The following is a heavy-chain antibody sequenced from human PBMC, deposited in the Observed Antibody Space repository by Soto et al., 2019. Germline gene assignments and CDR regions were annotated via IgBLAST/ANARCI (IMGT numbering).Heavy chain of an antibody. CDR1: GGTFSSYT. CDR3: ARALYYYGSGCYSDAMGFYYYGMDV. CDR2: IIPILGIA. Sequence: QVQLVQSGAEVKKPGSSVKVSCKASGGTFSSYTISWVRQAPGQGLEWMGRIIPILGIANYAQKFQGRVTITADKSTSTASMELSSLRSEDTAVYYCARALYYYGSGCYSDAMGFYYYGMDVWGQGTTVTVSS. V-gene: IGHV1-69*02. D-gene: IGHD3-10*01. J-gene: IGHJ6*02.